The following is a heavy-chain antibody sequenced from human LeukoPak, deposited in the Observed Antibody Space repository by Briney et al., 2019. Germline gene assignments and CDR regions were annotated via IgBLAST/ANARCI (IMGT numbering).Heavy chain of an antibody. V-gene: IGHV3-7*01. CDR1: GFTLSTYW. CDR2: IEQDGREK. CDR3: ARDPEGCTSTSCYTRPWWYFDL. J-gene: IGHJ2*01. Sequence: GGSLRLSCAASGFTLSTYWMSWVRQAPGKGLEWVANIEQDGREKYFLDSVKGRFTISRDNAVDSLYLQMNSLRAEDTAVYYCARDPEGCTSTSCYTRPWWYFDLWGRGTLVTVSS. D-gene: IGHD2-2*02.